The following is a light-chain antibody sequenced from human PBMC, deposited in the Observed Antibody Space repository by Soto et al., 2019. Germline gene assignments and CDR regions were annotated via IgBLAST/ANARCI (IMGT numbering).Light chain of an antibody. V-gene: IGKV3-20*01. CDR1: QIVTKNF. Sequence: EVALPFPPGTRTLSPWEGATHSSRASQIVTKNFLAWYQQKPGQAPRLLIYGASSRPGGIPDRFSGSGSGTDFTLTISRLEPEDCAGYCSPLYGSPPNPSGQ. CDR3: PLYGSPPNP. CDR2: GAS. J-gene: IGKJ2*01.